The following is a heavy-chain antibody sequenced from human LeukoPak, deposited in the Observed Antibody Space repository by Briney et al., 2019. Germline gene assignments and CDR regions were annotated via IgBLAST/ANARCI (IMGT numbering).Heavy chain of an antibody. J-gene: IGHJ3*02. CDR3: AKTGSGYPPDAFDI. V-gene: IGHV3-9*01. D-gene: IGHD3-22*01. CDR1: GFTFDDYA. CDR2: ISWNSGSI. Sequence: GGSLRLSCAASGFTFDDYAMHWVRQAPGKGLEWVSGISWNSGSIGYADSVKGRFTISRDNAKNSLYLQMNSLRAEDTALYYCAKTGSGYPPDAFDIWGQGTMVTVSS.